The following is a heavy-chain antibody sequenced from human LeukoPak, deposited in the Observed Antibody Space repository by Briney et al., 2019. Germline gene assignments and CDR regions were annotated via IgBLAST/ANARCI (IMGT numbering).Heavy chain of an antibody. J-gene: IGHJ4*02. D-gene: IGHD3-16*01. V-gene: IGHV4-38-2*01. CDR1: GYSISSGDY. Sequence: SETLSLTCAVSGYSISSGDYWGWLRLPPGKGLEWIESIYHSGSTYYNPSLKSRVTISVDTSKRQFSLTLSSVTAADTAVYYCARNRSEPLGNGGSFDSWGQGTLVTVSS. CDR3: ARNRSEPLGNGGSFDS. CDR2: IYHSGST.